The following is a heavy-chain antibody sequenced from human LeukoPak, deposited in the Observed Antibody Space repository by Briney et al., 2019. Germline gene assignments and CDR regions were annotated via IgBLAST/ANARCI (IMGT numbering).Heavy chain of an antibody. V-gene: IGHV4-31*03. CDR2: IYSSGST. CDR1: GETVSSGAYY. Sequence: SETLSLTRSVSGETVSSGAYYWSWIRQHPGKGLEWIGNIYSSGSTYYNPTLRSRLTISIDTSNNQFSLKMTSVTAADMAVYYCARGGVAARLMYGFQNWFDPWGQGTLVTVSS. D-gene: IGHD6-6*01. J-gene: IGHJ5*02. CDR3: ARGGVAARLMYGFQNWFDP.